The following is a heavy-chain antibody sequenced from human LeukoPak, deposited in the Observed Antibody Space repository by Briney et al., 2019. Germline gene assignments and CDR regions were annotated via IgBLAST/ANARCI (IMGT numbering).Heavy chain of an antibody. D-gene: IGHD4-17*01. CDR2: ISYDGSNK. CDR1: GFTFSSYG. J-gene: IGHJ4*02. CDR3: AKDRQPRTVTTGSALLN. V-gene: IGHV3-30*18. Sequence: PGGSLRLSCAASGFTFSSYGMHWVRQAPGKGLEWVAVISYDGSNKYYADSVKGRFTISRDNSKNTLYLQMNSLRAEDTAVYYCAKDRQPRTVTTGSALLNWGQGTLVTVSS.